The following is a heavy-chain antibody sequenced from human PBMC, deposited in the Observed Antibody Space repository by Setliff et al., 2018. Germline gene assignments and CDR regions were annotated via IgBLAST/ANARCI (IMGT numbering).Heavy chain of an antibody. CDR2: FIPSFGTA. CDR1: GYTFAKYG. J-gene: IGHJ6*03. CDR3: AREGVDSRSSTDYRYYMDV. Sequence: SVKVSCKAFGYTFAKYGTSWVRQAPGQGLEWMGGFIPSFGTANYAQKFQGRATIITDESTSTAYMELSSLRSEDTAVYYCAREGVDSRSSTDYRYYMDVWGKGTTVTVSS. D-gene: IGHD6-6*01. V-gene: IGHV1-69*05.